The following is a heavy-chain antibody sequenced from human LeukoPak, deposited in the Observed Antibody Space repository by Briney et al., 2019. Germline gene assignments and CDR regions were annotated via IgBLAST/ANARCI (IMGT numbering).Heavy chain of an antibody. CDR3: ARRDFYYYGMDV. J-gene: IGHJ6*02. Sequence: SETLSLTCTVSGGSISSSSYYWGWIRQPPGKGLEWIGSIYYSGSTYYNPSLKSRVTISVDTSKNQFSLKVSSVTAADTAVYYCARRDFYYYGMDVWGQGTTVTVSS. CDR2: IYYSGST. V-gene: IGHV4-39*01. CDR1: GGSISSSSYY.